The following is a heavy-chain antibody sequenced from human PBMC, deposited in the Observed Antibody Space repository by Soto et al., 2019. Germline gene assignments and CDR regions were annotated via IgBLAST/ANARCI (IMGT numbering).Heavy chain of an antibody. V-gene: IGHV4-59*08. D-gene: IGHD3-3*01. CDR2: IYYSGST. J-gene: IGHJ4*02. CDR3: ARHLSGDFWSGYYWEGSFDY. CDR1: GGSISSYY. Sequence: SETLSLTCTVSGGSISSYYWSWIRQPPGKGLEWIGYIYYSGSTNYNPSLKSRVTISGDTSKNQFSLKLSSVTAADTAVYYCARHLSGDFWSGYYWEGSFDYWGQGTLVTVSS.